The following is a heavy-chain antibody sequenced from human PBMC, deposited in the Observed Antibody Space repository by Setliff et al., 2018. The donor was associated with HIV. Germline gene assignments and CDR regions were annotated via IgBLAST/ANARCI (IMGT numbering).Heavy chain of an antibody. J-gene: IGHJ4*02. CDR2: IIWNGGGT. CDR3: ARRGSHSGYSSGWYSDY. D-gene: IGHD6-19*01. Sequence: GGSLRLSCAASGFTFDDYGMNWVRQRPGQGLEWVSGIIWNGGGTDYADSGKGRFTISRDNAKKSLYLQMNSLRAEDTAFYYCARRGSHSGYSSGWYSDYWGQGTLVTVSS. V-gene: IGHV3-20*04. CDR1: GFTFDDYG.